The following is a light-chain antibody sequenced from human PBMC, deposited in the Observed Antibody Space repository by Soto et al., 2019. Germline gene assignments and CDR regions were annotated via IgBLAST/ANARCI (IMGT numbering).Light chain of an antibody. V-gene: IGKV1-5*03. CDR3: QHYNTDWT. Sequence: IQMTQSPSTLSASVGDRVTITCRASQSISIWLAWYQQKPGKAPNLLIYKASNLQNGVPSRFSCWGSGTEFTLTISSLQPDDFATDYCQHYNTDWTFGQGTSVEVK. J-gene: IGKJ1*01. CDR1: QSISIW. CDR2: KAS.